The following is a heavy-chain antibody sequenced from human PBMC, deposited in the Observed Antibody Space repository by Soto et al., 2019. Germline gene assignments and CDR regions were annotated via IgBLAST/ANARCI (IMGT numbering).Heavy chain of an antibody. CDR2: IIPIFGTA. D-gene: IGHD2-2*01. Sequence: QVQLVQSGAEVKKPGSSVKVSCKASGGTFSSYAISWVRQAPGQGLEWMGGIIPIFGTANYAQKFQGRVTITADESTSTAYMELSSLRSEDTAVYYCAGVSVVPAAIDTYYYYYGMDVWGQGTTVTVSS. CDR1: GGTFSSYA. CDR3: AGVSVVPAAIDTYYYYYGMDV. J-gene: IGHJ6*02. V-gene: IGHV1-69*01.